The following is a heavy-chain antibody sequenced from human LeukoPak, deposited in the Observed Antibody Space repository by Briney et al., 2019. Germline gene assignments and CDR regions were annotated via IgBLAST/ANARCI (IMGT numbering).Heavy chain of an antibody. D-gene: IGHD6-19*01. Sequence: GGSLRLSCAASGFSFSTYEMHWVRRAPGKGLEWVSDISSSGSTVYYADSVKGRFTTSRDNANNYLYLQMHSLRAEDTAVYYCSLLAVASPQDYWGQGTLVTVSS. CDR1: GFSFSTYE. CDR2: ISSSGSTV. V-gene: IGHV3-48*03. CDR3: SLLAVASPQDY. J-gene: IGHJ4*02.